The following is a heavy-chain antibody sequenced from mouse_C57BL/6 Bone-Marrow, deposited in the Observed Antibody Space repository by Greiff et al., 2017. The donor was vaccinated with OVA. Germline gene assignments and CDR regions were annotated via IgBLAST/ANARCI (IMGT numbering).Heavy chain of an antibody. CDR3: AHYGSRLYLHY. Sequence: VQLQQSGAELVRPGTSVKLSCKASGYTFTNYWMHWVKQRPGQGLEWIAVIAPSDSYINYNQKFKGRATLTVDTSSSTAYMHLSSLTSEDSAVYYCAHYGSRLYLHYWGQGTSLTVSS. J-gene: IGHJ2*02. CDR2: IAPSDSYI. V-gene: IGHV1-59*01. D-gene: IGHD1-1*01. CDR1: GYTFTNYW.